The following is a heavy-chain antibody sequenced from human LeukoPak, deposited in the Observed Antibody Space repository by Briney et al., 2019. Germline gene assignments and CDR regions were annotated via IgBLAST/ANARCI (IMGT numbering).Heavy chain of an antibody. Sequence: SVKVSCKASGGTFSSYAISWVRQAPGQGLEWMGGIIPIFGTANYAQKFQGRVTITTDESTSTAYMELSSLRSEDTAGYYCAREGRPRYSSASRVVWFDPWGQGTLVTVSS. CDR2: IIPIFGTA. D-gene: IGHD6-6*01. V-gene: IGHV1-69*05. CDR3: AREGRPRYSSASRVVWFDP. CDR1: GGTFSSYA. J-gene: IGHJ5*02.